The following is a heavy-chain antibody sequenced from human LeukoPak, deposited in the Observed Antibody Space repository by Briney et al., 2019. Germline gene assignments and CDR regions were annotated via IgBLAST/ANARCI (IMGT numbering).Heavy chain of an antibody. CDR3: ASLKDGTVTTHWYFDL. CDR1: GGSFSGYY. Sequence: MASETLSLTCAVYGGSFSGYYWSWIRQPPGKGLEWIGEINHSGSTNYNPSLKSRVTISVDTSKNQFSLKLSSVTAADTAVYYCASLKDGTVTTHWYFDLWGRGTLVTVSS. J-gene: IGHJ2*01. V-gene: IGHV4-34*01. D-gene: IGHD4-17*01. CDR2: INHSGST.